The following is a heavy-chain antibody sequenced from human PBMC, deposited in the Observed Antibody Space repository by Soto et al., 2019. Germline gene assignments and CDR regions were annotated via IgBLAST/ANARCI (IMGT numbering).Heavy chain of an antibody. D-gene: IGHD3-3*01. CDR3: ARVIMIFGVANLGSYFDY. J-gene: IGHJ4*02. Sequence: QVPLVQSGTEVKKHGASVKVSCKASGYTFSNFGLSWVRQAPGQGLEWMGWISPSNGQTIYAQNFHGRVTMTTDTSTTTAHMELRSLISDNTAVYYCARVIMIFGVANLGSYFDYWGQGTRVTVSA. CDR2: ISPSNGQT. CDR1: GYTFSNFG. V-gene: IGHV1-18*01.